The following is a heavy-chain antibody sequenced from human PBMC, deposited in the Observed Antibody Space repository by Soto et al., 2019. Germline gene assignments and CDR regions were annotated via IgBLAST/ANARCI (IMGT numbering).Heavy chain of an antibody. V-gene: IGHV3-23*01. J-gene: IGHJ4*02. CDR3: AKGGGPTVSSSFY. Sequence: GGSLRLSCASSGFTFSNYAMTWVRQATGKGLEWVSGITASDDSTYYADSVKGRFTISRDNSKNTLYLQMNSLGTEDTALYYCAKGGGPTVSSSFYWGQGTLVTVSS. CDR1: GFTFSNYA. D-gene: IGHD3-10*01. CDR2: ITASDDST.